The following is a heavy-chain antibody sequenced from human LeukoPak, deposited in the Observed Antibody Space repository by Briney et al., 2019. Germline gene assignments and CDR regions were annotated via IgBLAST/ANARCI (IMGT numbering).Heavy chain of an antibody. CDR2: INPNSGGT. V-gene: IGHV1-2*02. D-gene: IGHD5-18*01. CDR1: GYTFTGYY. J-gene: IGHJ4*02. Sequence: ASVKVSCKASGYTFTGYYMHWVRQSPGQGLEWMGWINPNSGGTNYAQKFQGRVTMTRDTSISTAYMELSRLRSDDTAVYYCAREKGYSYGLDYWGQGTLVTVSS. CDR3: AREKGYSYGLDY.